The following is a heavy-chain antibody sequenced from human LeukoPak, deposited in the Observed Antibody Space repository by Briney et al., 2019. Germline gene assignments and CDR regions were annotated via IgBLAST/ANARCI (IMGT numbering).Heavy chain of an antibody. J-gene: IGHJ4*02. V-gene: IGHV3-23*01. CDR1: GFTFSSYG. Sequence: GGTLRLSCAASGFTFSSYGMSWVRQAPGKGLEWVSAISGSGGSTYYADSVKGRFTISRDNSKNTLYLQMNSLRAEDTAVYYCARDFHYYDSSGYYPNYWGQGTLVTVSS. CDR2: ISGSGGST. D-gene: IGHD3-22*01. CDR3: ARDFHYYDSSGYYPNY.